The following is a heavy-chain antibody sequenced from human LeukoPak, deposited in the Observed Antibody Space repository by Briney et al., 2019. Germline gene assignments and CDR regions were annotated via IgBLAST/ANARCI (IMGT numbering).Heavy chain of an antibody. CDR3: AKLFESGTYNNFFHY. Sequence: RGSLLLSCAAPGYTFSSYRMHSVRQAPAKGLERVEPIRYDGSHKYYADSVQGRFTVARDNSKNTLYLQMNSVRPEDTAIYYCAKLFESGTYNNFFHYWGEGTLVTVSS. J-gene: IGHJ4*02. CDR1: GYTFSSYR. D-gene: IGHD3-10*01. CDR2: IRYDGSHK. V-gene: IGHV3-30*02.